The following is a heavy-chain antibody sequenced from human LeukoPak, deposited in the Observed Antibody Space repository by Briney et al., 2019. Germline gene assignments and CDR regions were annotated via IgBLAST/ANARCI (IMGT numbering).Heavy chain of an antibody. CDR2: INSDGSST. J-gene: IGHJ4*02. D-gene: IGHD3-16*01. Sequence: GGSLRLSCAASGFTFSSYWMHWVRQAPGKGLVWVPRINSDGSSTSYADSVKGRFTISRDNSKNTLYLQMNSLRAEDTAVYYCAKGRMITFGGVTPPYWGQGTLVTVSS. V-gene: IGHV3-74*01. CDR3: AKGRMITFGGVTPPY. CDR1: GFTFSSYW.